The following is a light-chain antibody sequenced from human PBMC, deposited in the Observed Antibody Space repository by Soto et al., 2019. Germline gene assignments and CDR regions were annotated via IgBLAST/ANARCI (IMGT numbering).Light chain of an antibody. CDR3: CSYAGSSTLV. CDR1: SSDVGSYKL. J-gene: IGLJ1*01. V-gene: IGLV2-23*02. Sequence: QAVVTQPASVSGSPGQSITISCTGTSSDVGSYKLVSWYQQHPGKAPKLMIYEVSQRPSGISNRFSGSKSGNTASLTISGLQAEDEADYYCCSYAGSSTLVFGTGTKVTVL. CDR2: EVS.